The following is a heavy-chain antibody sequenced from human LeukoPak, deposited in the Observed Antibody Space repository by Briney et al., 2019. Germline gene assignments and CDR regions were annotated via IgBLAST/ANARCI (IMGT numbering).Heavy chain of an antibody. CDR1: GFTFSSYA. Sequence: GGSLRLSCAVSGFTFSSYAMYWVRQAPGKGLEWVAVISYDGSNKYYADSVKGRFTISRDNSKNTLYLQMNSLRAEDTAVYYCASSSLTRYYDILTGGFDYWGQGTLVTVSS. D-gene: IGHD3-9*01. J-gene: IGHJ4*02. CDR3: ASSSLTRYYDILTGGFDY. CDR2: ISYDGSNK. V-gene: IGHV3-30-3*01.